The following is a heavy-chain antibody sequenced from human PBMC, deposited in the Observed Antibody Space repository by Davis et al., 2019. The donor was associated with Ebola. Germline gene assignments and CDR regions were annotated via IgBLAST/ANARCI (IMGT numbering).Heavy chain of an antibody. CDR1: GYSFTNYW. CDR3: ARQESLYGSSDY. Sequence: GESLKISCKGSGYSFTNYWIAWVRQMPGKGLECMGLIYPGDSDTRYSPSFQGRVTISADKSINTAYLQWSSLKASDTAIYYCARQESLYGSSDYWGQGTLVTVSS. CDR2: IYPGDSDT. J-gene: IGHJ4*02. V-gene: IGHV5-51*01. D-gene: IGHD3-22*01.